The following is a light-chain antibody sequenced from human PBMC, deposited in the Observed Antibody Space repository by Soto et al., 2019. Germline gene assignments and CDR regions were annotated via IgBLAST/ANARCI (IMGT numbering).Light chain of an antibody. CDR3: SSYTSSTTLYA. CDR2: DVS. CDR1: SSDVGNYNY. V-gene: IGLV2-14*03. J-gene: IGLJ1*01. Sequence: QSALTQPASVSGSPGQSITISCTGASSDVGNYNYVSWYQQHPGKAPKLIIYDVSNRPSGVSNRFSGSKSGNTASLTISGLQAEDEADYYCSSYTSSTTLYAFGTGTTVT.